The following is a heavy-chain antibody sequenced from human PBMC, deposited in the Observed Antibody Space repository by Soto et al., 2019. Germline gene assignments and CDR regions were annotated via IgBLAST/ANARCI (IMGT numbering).Heavy chain of an antibody. Sequence: ETLSLTCTVSGASISSYFWTWIRQPAGKGLDWIGRISTSGTANYNPSLKSRVTMSVDTSKNHFSLNLSSVTAADTAVYYCAREAGPDRWFDPWGQGTLVTVSS. D-gene: IGHD6-19*01. CDR1: GASISSYF. V-gene: IGHV4-4*07. CDR2: ISTSGTA. J-gene: IGHJ5*02. CDR3: AREAGPDRWFDP.